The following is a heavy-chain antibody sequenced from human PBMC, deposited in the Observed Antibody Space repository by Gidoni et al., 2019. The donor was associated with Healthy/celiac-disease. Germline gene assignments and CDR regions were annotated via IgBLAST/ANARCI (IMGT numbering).Heavy chain of an antibody. J-gene: IGHJ4*02. CDR1: GSPLTELS. V-gene: IGHV1-24*01. CDR2: FGPEDGET. Sequence: QVQLVQAGAEVKKPGASVKVYCKVAGSPLTELSMHWVRQAPGKGLEWMGGFGPEDGETSYAQKFQGRVTMTEDTSTDTAYMELSSLRSEDTAVYYCATVEMATIPGGVGYWGQGTLVTVSS. CDR3: ATVEMATIPGGVGY. D-gene: IGHD5-12*01.